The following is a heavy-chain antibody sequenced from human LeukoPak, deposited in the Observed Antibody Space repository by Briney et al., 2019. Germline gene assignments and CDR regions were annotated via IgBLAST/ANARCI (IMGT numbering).Heavy chain of an antibody. V-gene: IGHV4-59*01. CDR3: SRQRRGTTGGFEYYYYGMDV. J-gene: IGHJ6*02. CDR1: SGSINSYY. Sequence: PSETLSLTCTVSSGSINSYYWNWIRQPPGKGLEWIGYISYSGNTNYNPSLKSRVTISVDTSKNLFSLNLSSVTAADTGLYYYSRQRRGTTGGFEYYYYGMDVWGQGTTVIVSS. CDR2: ISYSGNT. D-gene: IGHD1-7*01.